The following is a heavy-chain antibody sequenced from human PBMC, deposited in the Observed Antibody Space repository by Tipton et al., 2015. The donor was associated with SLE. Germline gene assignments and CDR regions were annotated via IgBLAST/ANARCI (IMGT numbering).Heavy chain of an antibody. CDR1: SGPFSTYC. CDR3: ARHDTNYGRNWFDP. CDR2: IHHSGDT. D-gene: IGHD5-24*01. J-gene: IGHJ5*02. V-gene: IGHV4-34*01. Sequence: TLSLTCAVSSGPFSTYCWTWIRQPPGKGLEWIGEIHHSGDTKYNPSLKSRVTISVDTSKNHFSLKLSSVTAADTAVYYCARHDTNYGRNWFDPWGQGTLVTVSS.